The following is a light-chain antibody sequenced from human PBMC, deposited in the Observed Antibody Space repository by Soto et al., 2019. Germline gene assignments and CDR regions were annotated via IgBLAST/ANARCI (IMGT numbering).Light chain of an antibody. V-gene: IGLV2-14*01. CDR2: EVS. CDR3: TSYTSSSTYV. J-gene: IGLJ1*01. Sequence: QSVLTQPPSASGSPGQSVTIPCTGTYSDIGAYNYVSWYQQRPGEAPKLIIYEVSKRPSGVSDRFSGSKSGNTASLTISGLQAEDEADYYCTSYTSSSTYVFGTGTKVTVL. CDR1: YSDIGAYNY.